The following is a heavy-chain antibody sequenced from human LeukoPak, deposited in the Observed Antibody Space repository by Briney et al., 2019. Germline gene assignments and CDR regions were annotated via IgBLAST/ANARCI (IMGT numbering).Heavy chain of an antibody. CDR1: GYTFTGYY. CDR3: ARAVLGVHYFDY. CDR2: INPNSGGT. D-gene: IGHD3-10*01. J-gene: IGHJ4*02. V-gene: IGHV1-2*02. Sequence: GASLNVSCTASGYTFTGYYMHWVRQAPGQGLEWMGWINPNSGGTNYAQKFQGRVTMTRDTSISTAYMELSRLRSDDTAVYYCARAVLGVHYFDYWGQGTLVTVSS.